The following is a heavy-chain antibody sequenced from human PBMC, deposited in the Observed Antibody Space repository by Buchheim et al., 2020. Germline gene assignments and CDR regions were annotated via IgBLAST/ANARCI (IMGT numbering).Heavy chain of an antibody. D-gene: IGHD3/OR15-3a*01. J-gene: IGHJ4*02. CDR3: ARVGTGGFYFDF. Sequence: QVRLVESGGGLVKPGGPLRLSCAASGFTFSDNYMSWVRQAPGRGLEWVSYISSRGRTIYYADSVKGRFTISRDNAKNSLYLQMNSLRAEDTAVYYCARVGTGGFYFDFWGQGTL. CDR1: GFTFSDNY. V-gene: IGHV3-11*01. CDR2: ISSRGRTI.